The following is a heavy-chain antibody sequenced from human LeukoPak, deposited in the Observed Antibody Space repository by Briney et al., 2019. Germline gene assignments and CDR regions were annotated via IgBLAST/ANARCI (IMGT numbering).Heavy chain of an antibody. CDR3: TTEID. CDR2: IKKDGSEK. CDR1: GFTFSSHY. Sequence: PGGSLRLSCAASGFTFSSHYMSWVRQAPGKGLEWVANIKKDGSEKYYVDSVKGRFTISRDNAKTSLYLQMNSLKTEDTAVYYCTTEIDWGQGTLVTVSS. V-gene: IGHV3-7*03. J-gene: IGHJ4*02.